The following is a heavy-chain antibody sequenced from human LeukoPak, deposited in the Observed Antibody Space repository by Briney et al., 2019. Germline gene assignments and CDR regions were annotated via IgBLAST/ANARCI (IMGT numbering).Heavy chain of an antibody. CDR3: ARVRDPIAYDSSGYTDAVDI. Sequence: TGGSLRLSCAASGFTFSSFGMNWVRQAPGKGLEWVSSISSTSSYIHYADSLKGRFAVSRDNAQNLLFLEMNSLGVEDTAMYYCARVRDPIAYDSSGYTDAVDIWGQGTLVIVSS. CDR2: ISSTSSYI. V-gene: IGHV3-21*06. CDR1: GFTFSSFG. J-gene: IGHJ3*02. D-gene: IGHD3-22*01.